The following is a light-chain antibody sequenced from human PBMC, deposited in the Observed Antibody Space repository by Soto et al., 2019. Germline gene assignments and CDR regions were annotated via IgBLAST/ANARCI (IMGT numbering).Light chain of an antibody. Sequence: DIVLTQSPGTLSLSPGERATLSCRASQSISSNYLAWYQRKPGQAPRLLIHGASSRATGIPDRFSGSGSGTDFTLTISRLEPEDFAVYSCQQYGSSPRLAVGGGTKVDIK. CDR3: QQYGSSPRLA. CDR1: QSISSNY. CDR2: GAS. J-gene: IGKJ4*01. V-gene: IGKV3-20*01.